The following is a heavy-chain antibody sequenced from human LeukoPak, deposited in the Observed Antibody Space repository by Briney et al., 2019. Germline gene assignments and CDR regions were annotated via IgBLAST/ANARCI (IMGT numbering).Heavy chain of an antibody. Sequence: SETLSFTCTVSGGSISSRSYYWGWMRQPPGKGLEWIGSIYYSGSTYYNPSLKSRVTISVDTSKNQFSLNLSSVTAADTAVYYCARQTGAAAGSFDYWGQGTLVTVSS. CDR1: GGSISSRSYY. D-gene: IGHD6-13*01. CDR3: ARQTGAAAGSFDY. CDR2: IYYSGST. J-gene: IGHJ4*02. V-gene: IGHV4-39*01.